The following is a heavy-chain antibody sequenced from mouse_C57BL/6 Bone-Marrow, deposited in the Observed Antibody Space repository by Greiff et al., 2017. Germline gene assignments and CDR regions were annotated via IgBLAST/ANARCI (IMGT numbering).Heavy chain of an antibody. CDR1: GYTFTDYY. Sequence: QVQLKESGAELVRPGASVKLSCTASGYTFTDYYINWVQQRPGQGLEWIARIYPGSGNTYYNEKFKGQATLTAEKSSSATYMQHSSLTSENSAVYFCARSVAYYSNLYAMDYWGQGTSVTVSS. CDR3: ARSVAYYSNLYAMDY. D-gene: IGHD2-5*01. J-gene: IGHJ4*01. CDR2: IYPGSGNT. V-gene: IGHV1-76*01.